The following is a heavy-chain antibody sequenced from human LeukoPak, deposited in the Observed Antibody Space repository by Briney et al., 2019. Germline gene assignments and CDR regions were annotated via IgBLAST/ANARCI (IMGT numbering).Heavy chain of an antibody. Sequence: SETLSLTCTVSGGSISSYYWSWIRQPPGKGLEWIAYIDYDGSAKYRPSLKSRVTISVDTSKNQFSLKLNPVIAADTAVYYCARSMALYAFDIWGQGTMVTVSS. J-gene: IGHJ3*02. CDR2: IDYDGSA. CDR1: GGSISSYY. D-gene: IGHD5-24*01. CDR3: ARSMALYAFDI. V-gene: IGHV4-59*01.